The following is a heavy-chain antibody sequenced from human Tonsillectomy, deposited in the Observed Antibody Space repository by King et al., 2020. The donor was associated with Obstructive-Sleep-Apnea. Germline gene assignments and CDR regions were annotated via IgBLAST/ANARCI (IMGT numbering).Heavy chain of an antibody. CDR3: AKDRAYSNSSDYYYFGMDV. CDR2: ISYSGGST. CDR1: GFTFSSYA. Sequence: VQLVESGGGLVQPGGSLRLSCAASGFTFSSYAMTWVRQAPGKGLEWVSAISYSGGSTYYADYVKGLFTISGDNSKNTLYLQMNSLRAEDTAVYYCAKDRAYSNSSDYYYFGMDVWGQGTTVTVSS. D-gene: IGHD6-6*01. J-gene: IGHJ6*02. V-gene: IGHV3-23*04.